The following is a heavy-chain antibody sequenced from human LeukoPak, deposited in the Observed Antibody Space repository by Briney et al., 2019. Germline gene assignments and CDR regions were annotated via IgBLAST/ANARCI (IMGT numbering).Heavy chain of an antibody. J-gene: IGHJ4*02. CDR3: ARGGGFWTGSYYFDY. CDR1: GGSISSGDYY. D-gene: IGHD3/OR15-3a*01. V-gene: IGHV4-30-4*01. CDR2: IYYSGST. Sequence: SQTLSLTCTVSGGSISSGDYYWSWIRQPPGKGPEWIGYIYYSGSTYYNPSLKSRVTISVDTSKNQFSLKLSSVTAADTAVYYCARGGGFWTGSYYFDYWGQGTLVTVSS.